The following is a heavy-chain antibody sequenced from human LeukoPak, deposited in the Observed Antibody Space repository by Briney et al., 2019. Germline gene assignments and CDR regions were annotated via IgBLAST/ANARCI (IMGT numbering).Heavy chain of an antibody. CDR1: GYTFTSYV. CDR2: ISGYNGDT. J-gene: IGHJ6*02. CDR3: ARVQRLYQLRSPSYYYYYGMDV. D-gene: IGHD2-2*01. Sequence: GAVKDSCKASGYTFTSYVISSVRQAPGQGVEWMGWISGYNGDTKYVQKLQGGVTMTTDTYTSTDYMEMRSLKSDDTAVYYCARVQRLYQLRSPSYYYYYGMDVWGQGTTVTVSS. V-gene: IGHV1-18*01.